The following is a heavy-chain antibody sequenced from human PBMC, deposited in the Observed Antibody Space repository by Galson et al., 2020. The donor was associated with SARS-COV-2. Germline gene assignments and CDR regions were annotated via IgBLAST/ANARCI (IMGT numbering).Heavy chain of an antibody. J-gene: IGHJ4*02. D-gene: IGHD3-10*01. Sequence: GGSLRLSCAASGFTFSSYAMHWVRQAPGKGLEWVAVISYDGSNKYYADSVKGRFTISRDNSKTTLYLQMNSLRAEDTAVYYCARLWVHESGVDYWGQGTLVTVSS. CDR2: ISYDGSNK. CDR3: ARLWVHESGVDY. CDR1: GFTFSSYA. V-gene: IGHV3-30-3*01.